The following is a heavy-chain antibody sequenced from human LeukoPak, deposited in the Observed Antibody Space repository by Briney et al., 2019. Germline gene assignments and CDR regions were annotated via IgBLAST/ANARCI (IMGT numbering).Heavy chain of an antibody. CDR3: ATRKTYASGWLF. J-gene: IGHJ4*02. Sequence: GESLKISCKGSGYSFTNYWIGWVRQMPGKGLEWIGIINPFESDVRYSPSFQGQVPISADKSINTAYLQWSSLKASDTAMYYCATRKTYASGWLFWGQGTLVTVSS. V-gene: IGHV5-51*01. CDR2: INPFESDV. D-gene: IGHD6-19*01. CDR1: GYSFTNYW.